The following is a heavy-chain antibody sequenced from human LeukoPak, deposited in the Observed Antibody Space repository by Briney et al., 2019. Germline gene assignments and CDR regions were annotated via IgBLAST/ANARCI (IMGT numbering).Heavy chain of an antibody. CDR2: ISHTGDPT. CDR1: GFTFSVHS. CDR3: ARHIVVVTDPFDY. Sequence: GGSLRLSCVASGFTFSVHSMNWVRQAPGKGLEWVSYISHTGDPTYYADSVKGRFTISRDNAKNSLYLQMNSLRAEDTAVYYCARHIVVVTDPFDYWGQGTLVTVSS. D-gene: IGHD2-21*02. V-gene: IGHV3-48*04. J-gene: IGHJ4*02.